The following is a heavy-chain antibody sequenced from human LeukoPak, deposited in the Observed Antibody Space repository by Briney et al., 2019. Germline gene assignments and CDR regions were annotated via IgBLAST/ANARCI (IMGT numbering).Heavy chain of an antibody. J-gene: IGHJ4*02. CDR1: GYNFTGYY. Sequence: ASVKVSCKASGYNFTGYYMHWVRQAPGQGLEWMGWINPNSGGTNYAQKFQGRVTMTRDMSISTAYMELSRLRSDNTAVYYCAREAAAAGENYFDYWGQGTLVTVSS. D-gene: IGHD6-13*01. CDR2: INPNSGGT. CDR3: AREAAAAGENYFDY. V-gene: IGHV1-2*02.